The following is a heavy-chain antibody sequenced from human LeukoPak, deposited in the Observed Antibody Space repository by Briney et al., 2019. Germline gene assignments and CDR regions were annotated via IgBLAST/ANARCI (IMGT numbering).Heavy chain of an antibody. CDR2: IYTSGST. CDR3: AREGTVTNWFDP. V-gene: IGHV4-61*02. D-gene: IGHD4-11*01. Sequence: SETLSLTXTVSGGSISSGSYYWSRIRQPAGKGLEWIGRIYTSGSTNYNPSLKSRVTISVDTSKNQFSLKLSSVTAADTAVYYCAREGTVTNWFDPWGRGTLVTVSS. J-gene: IGHJ5*02. CDR1: GGSISSGSYY.